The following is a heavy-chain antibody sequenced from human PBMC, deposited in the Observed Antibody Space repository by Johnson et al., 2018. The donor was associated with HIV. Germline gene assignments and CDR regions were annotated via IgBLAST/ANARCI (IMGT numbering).Heavy chain of an antibody. V-gene: IGHV3-30*04. D-gene: IGHD3-22*01. CDR1: GFTFSSNA. CDR3: ARGITMIAVVKGDAFDM. Sequence: VQLVESGGGVVQPGRSLRLSCAASGFTFSSNAMHWVRQAPGKGLERVAVISYDGSSKFYPNSLKGRFSISRDNSKNTVYLQMNSLRTEDTAVYYCARGITMIAVVKGDAFDMWGQGTMVTVSS. J-gene: IGHJ3*02. CDR2: ISYDGSSK.